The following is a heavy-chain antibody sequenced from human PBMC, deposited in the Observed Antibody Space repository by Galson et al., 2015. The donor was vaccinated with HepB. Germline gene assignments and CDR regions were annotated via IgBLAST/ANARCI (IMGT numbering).Heavy chain of an antibody. CDR3: TREGYSPTGDNYYYYMDV. Sequence: SLRLSCAASGFTFGDYAMSWFRQAPGKGLEWVGFVRSKVYGGTTEYAASVRGRFTISRDDSKSIAYLQMNSLKTEDTAVYYCTREGYSPTGDNYYYYMDVWGKGTTVTVSS. V-gene: IGHV3-49*03. CDR1: GFTFGDYA. D-gene: IGHD7-27*01. J-gene: IGHJ6*03. CDR2: VRSKVYGGTT.